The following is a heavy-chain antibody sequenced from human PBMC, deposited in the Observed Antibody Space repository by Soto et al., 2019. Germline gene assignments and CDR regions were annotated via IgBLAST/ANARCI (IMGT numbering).Heavy chain of an antibody. J-gene: IGHJ4*02. V-gene: IGHV3-23*01. D-gene: IGHD6-19*01. CDR3: AKEMTPVGWYDFEY. CDR2: IAGSSGTT. CDR1: GFTFSTSA. Sequence: EVQLLDSGGGLAQPGGSLRLSGVASGFTFSTSAMSWVRQAPGKGLEWVTVIAGSSGTTKYADSVKGRFTISRDNSKDTLFLQMISLRDEDTAIYYCAKEMTPVGWYDFEYWCQETVVTVSS.